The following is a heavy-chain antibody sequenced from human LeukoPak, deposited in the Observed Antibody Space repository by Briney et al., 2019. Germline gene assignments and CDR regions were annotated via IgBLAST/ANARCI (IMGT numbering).Heavy chain of an antibody. CDR2: IHYTGST. J-gene: IGHJ6*02. CDR1: DGSTSGSY. V-gene: IGHV4-59*01. D-gene: IGHD1-26*01. Sequence: SETLSLTCSVSDGSTSGSYWSWVRQPPGKGLQWIGYIHYTGSTDYNPSLKSRVTISIDTPKNQVSLRVTSVTAADTAVYYCARTGYGRDYYGMDVWGQGTTVTVSS. CDR3: ARTGYGRDYYGMDV.